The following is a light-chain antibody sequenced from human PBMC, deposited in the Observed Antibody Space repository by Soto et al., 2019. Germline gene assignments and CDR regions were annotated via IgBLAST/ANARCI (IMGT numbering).Light chain of an antibody. CDR2: GAS. J-gene: IGKJ1*01. CDR3: QETYHPPLT. Sequence: DIQMTQSPSSLSAFIGDRVTITCRASQNIRIYLNWFQQKPGKAPNLLIYGASNLESGVPSRFSGSGSGTDFTLTINSLQPEDFAAYYCQETYHPPLTFDQGTKVEMK. V-gene: IGKV1-39*01. CDR1: QNIRIY.